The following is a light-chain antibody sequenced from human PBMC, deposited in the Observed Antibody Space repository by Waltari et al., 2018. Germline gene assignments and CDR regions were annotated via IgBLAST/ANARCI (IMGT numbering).Light chain of an antibody. J-gene: IGLJ1*01. V-gene: IGLV2-14*03. CDR1: SSDVGRYDY. Sequence: QSVLAQPAYVSGSPGQSIAISCAGTSSDVGRYDYVSWYQQHPGRPPKLIISDVNKLSSGISNRFSGSKSGNTASLIISGLQNEDEADYYCSSYTTISTSVFGTGTKVTVL. CDR3: SSYTTISTSV. CDR2: DVN.